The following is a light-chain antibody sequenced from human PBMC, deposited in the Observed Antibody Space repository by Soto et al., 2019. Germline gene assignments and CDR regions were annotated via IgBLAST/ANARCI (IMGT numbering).Light chain of an antibody. J-gene: IGKJ1*01. CDR2: AAS. CDR1: QSISNH. V-gene: IGKV1-6*01. Sequence: IKMTQSPSTLSAAVGDRVTNTCRASQSISNHLNWYQQKPGKAPKLLIFAASSLQSGVPSRFSGSGSGTDFTLTISSLQPEDFATYYCLQDYNYPRTFGQGTKVDIK. CDR3: LQDYNYPRT.